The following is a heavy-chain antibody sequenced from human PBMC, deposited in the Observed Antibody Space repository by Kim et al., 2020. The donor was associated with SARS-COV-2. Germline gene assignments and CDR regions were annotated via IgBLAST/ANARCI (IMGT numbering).Heavy chain of an antibody. J-gene: IGHJ4*02. D-gene: IGHD5-12*01. Sequence: NYTPSLNSRVTIAVDTSKSQFSLKLSSVTAADTAVYYCARRSGYDTPFDYWGQGTLVTVSS. CDR3: ARRSGYDTPFDY. V-gene: IGHV4-59*01.